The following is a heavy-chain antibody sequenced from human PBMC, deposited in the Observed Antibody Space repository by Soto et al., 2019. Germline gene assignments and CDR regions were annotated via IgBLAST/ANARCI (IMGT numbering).Heavy chain of an antibody. V-gene: IGHV1-8*01. Sequence: DSAKVSSRASSSNFPSYDPNGVGQAAGQGREWMGWMNPNSGNPGYAQKCQGRVTMTMHTSIRTADMELSRLRAADTAGYYCARGPPTYYVFWRDYYNYYGMDVWGQGTTVTVSS. J-gene: IGHJ6*02. CDR1: SSNFPSYD. CDR2: MNPNSGNP. D-gene: IGHD3-22*01. CDR3: ARGPPTYYVFWRDYYNYYGMDV.